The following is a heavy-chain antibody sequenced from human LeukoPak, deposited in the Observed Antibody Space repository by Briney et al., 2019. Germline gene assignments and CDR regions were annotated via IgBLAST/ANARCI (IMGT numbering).Heavy chain of an antibody. D-gene: IGHD3-22*01. Sequence: GGSLRLSCAASGFTFDDYGMSWVRQAPAKGLEWVSGINWNGGSTGYADSVKGRFTISRDNAKNSLYVQMNSLRAEDTALYYCARPLRYYYDSSGRDAFEIWGQGTMVTVSS. CDR1: GFTFDDYG. V-gene: IGHV3-20*04. J-gene: IGHJ3*02. CDR2: INWNGGST. CDR3: ARPLRYYYDSSGRDAFEI.